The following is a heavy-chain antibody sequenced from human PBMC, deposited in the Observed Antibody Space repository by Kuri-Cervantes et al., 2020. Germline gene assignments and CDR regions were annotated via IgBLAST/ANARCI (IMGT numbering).Heavy chain of an antibody. CDR1: GFTFSNAW. D-gene: IGHD3-22*01. Sequence: GGSLRLSCAASGFTFSNAWMSWVRQAPGKGLEWVAVISYDGSNKYYADSVKGRFTISRDNAKNTLYLQMYSLRAENTAVYYCARGESGYGRFDPWGQGTLVTVSS. CDR3: ARGESGYGRFDP. CDR2: ISYDGSNK. V-gene: IGHV3-30*03. J-gene: IGHJ5*02.